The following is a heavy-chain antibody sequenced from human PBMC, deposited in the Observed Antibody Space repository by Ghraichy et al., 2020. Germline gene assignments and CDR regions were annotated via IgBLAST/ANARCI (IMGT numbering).Heavy chain of an antibody. CDR3: ARSHRATMDV. Sequence: SETLSLTCTVSGGSISGYYWSWFRQPPGEGLEWIGFINYSGTTNYNPSLKSRVTISVDTSKTQISLKLSSVTAADTAVYYCARSHRATMDVWGLGATVTVSS. V-gene: IGHV4-59*01. CDR1: GGSISGYY. J-gene: IGHJ6*02. CDR2: INYSGTT. D-gene: IGHD5-24*01.